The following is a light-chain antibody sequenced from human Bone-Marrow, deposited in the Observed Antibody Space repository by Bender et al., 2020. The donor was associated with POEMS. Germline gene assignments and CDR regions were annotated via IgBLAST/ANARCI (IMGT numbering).Light chain of an antibody. CDR2: EVT. J-gene: IGLJ2*01. CDR1: SSDVGSYNV. Sequence: QSALTQPASVSGSPGQSITISCTGTSSDVGSYNVVSWYQQHPGKAPKLMIYEVTKRPSGVSNRFSASKSGNTASLTISGLQAEDEADYYCWSYAGSDTVVFGGGTKLTVL. CDR3: WSYAGSDTVV. V-gene: IGLV2-23*02.